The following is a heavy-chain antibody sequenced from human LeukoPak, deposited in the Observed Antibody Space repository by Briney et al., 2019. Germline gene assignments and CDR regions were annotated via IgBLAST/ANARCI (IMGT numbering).Heavy chain of an antibody. Sequence: GGSLRLSCAASGFTFSSYSMNWFRQAPGKGLEWVSSISSSSSYIYYADSVKGRFTISRDNAKNSLYLQMNSLRAEDTAVYYCARSHRKTYYYDSSGYCYYWGQGTLVTVSS. V-gene: IGHV3-21*01. D-gene: IGHD3-22*01. CDR2: ISSSSSYI. J-gene: IGHJ4*02. CDR3: ARSHRKTYYYDSSGYCYY. CDR1: GFTFSSYS.